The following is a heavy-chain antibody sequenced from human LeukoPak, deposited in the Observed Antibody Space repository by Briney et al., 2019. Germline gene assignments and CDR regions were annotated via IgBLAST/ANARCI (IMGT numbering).Heavy chain of an antibody. CDR1: GGSISSYY. J-gene: IGHJ4*02. V-gene: IGHV4-4*07. D-gene: IGHD4-17*01. Sequence: SETLSLSCTVSGGSISSYYWSWILQSAGRGLEWIGRLYTSGSTNYNPSLKSRVTISVDTSKNQFSLKLSSVTAADTAVYYCARGRTTVINGFDYWGQGTLVTVSS. CDR3: ARGRTTVINGFDY. CDR2: LYTSGST.